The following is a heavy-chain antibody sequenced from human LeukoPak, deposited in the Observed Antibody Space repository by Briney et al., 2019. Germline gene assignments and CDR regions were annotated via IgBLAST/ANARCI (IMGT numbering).Heavy chain of an antibody. CDR2: IYPGGSYT. V-gene: IGHV5-51*01. D-gene: IGHD6-13*01. CDR3: ASHSTFESAHFDSSTCYYPWDD. CDR1: GNFFTNYW. Sequence: GEALKTSYKSSGNFFTNYWNGLVRQMPGKGVELVGIIYPGGSYTRYSPSFQGQGTVSADKSMSTAKLHWSSMRASDAAIYYCASHSTFESAHFDSSTCYYPWDDWGQGTPVTVSS. J-gene: IGHJ4*02.